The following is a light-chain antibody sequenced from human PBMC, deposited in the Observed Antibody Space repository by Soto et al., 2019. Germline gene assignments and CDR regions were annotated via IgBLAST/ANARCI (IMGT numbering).Light chain of an antibody. J-gene: IGKJ4*01. CDR3: QKYDSDPLT. CDR1: HDIGNS. CDR2: DAS. Sequence: DLQMTQSPPSLSASVRDRVTVTCRASHDIGNSLAWYQQRPGKSPRLLIYDASTLHSGVTARFSGNGSGTDFTLVISNLRPEDVATDYCQKYDSDPLTFGGGTKVEVK. V-gene: IGKV1-27*01.